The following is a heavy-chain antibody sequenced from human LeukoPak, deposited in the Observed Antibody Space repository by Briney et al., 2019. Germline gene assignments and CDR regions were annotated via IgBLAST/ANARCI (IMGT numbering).Heavy chain of an antibody. CDR3: ARGGIGYCSGGSCYFMWASYYYGMDV. D-gene: IGHD2-15*01. J-gene: IGHJ6*02. V-gene: IGHV4-34*01. CDR1: GGSFSGYY. Sequence: SETLSLTCAVYGGSFSGYYWSWIRQPPGKGLEWIGEINHSGSTNYNPSLKSRVTISVDTSKNQFSLKLSSVTAADTAVYYCARGGIGYCSGGSCYFMWASYYYGMDVWGQGTTVTVSS. CDR2: INHSGST.